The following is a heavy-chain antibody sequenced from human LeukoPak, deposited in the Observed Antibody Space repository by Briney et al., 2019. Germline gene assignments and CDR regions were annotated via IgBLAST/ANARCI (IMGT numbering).Heavy chain of an antibody. Sequence: GGSLRLSCAASGFTFSSYAMHWVRQAPGKGLGWVAVISYDGSNKYYADSVKGRFTISRDNSKNTLYLQMNSLRAEDTAVYYCARSIAAAEDYWGQGTLVTVSS. CDR3: ARSIAAAEDY. J-gene: IGHJ4*02. D-gene: IGHD6-13*01. V-gene: IGHV3-30*04. CDR1: GFTFSSYA. CDR2: ISYDGSNK.